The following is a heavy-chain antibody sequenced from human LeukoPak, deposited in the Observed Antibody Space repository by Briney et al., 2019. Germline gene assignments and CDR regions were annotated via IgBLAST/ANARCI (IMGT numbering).Heavy chain of an antibody. CDR3: ARDSTGDYAFDI. CDR2: ISSSSSYI. CDR1: GFTFSSYS. V-gene: IGHV3-21*01. D-gene: IGHD7-27*01. Sequence: GGSLRLSCAASGFTFSSYSMNWVRQAPGKGLEWVSSISSSSSYIYYADSVKGRFTISRDNAKNSLYLQMNSLRAEDTAVYYCARDSTGDYAFDIWGQGTMVTVSS. J-gene: IGHJ3*02.